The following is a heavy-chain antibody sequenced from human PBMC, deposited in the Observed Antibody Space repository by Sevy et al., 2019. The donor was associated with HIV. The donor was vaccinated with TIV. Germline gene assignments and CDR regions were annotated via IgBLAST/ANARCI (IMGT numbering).Heavy chain of an antibody. D-gene: IGHD3-22*01. J-gene: IGHJ4*02. CDR3: AKDVVGGYYDSSGYSDH. V-gene: IGHV3-23*01. Sequence: GGSLRLSRAASGFTFTAFVMSWVRQAPGKGLEWVSTINSGCGSTYYPDSVKGRFTISRDNSQNTLDLQMNSLRAEATAVYYCAKDVVGGYYDSSGYSDHWGQGTLVTVSS. CDR1: GFTFTAFV. CDR2: INSGCGST.